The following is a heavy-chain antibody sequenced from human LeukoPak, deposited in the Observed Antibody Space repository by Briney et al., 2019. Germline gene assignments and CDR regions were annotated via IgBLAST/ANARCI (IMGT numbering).Heavy chain of an antibody. V-gene: IGHV3-23*01. CDR2: ISGSGGST. D-gene: IGHD3-22*01. Sequence: GRSLRLSCAASGFTFSSYAMSWVRQAPGKGLEWVSAISGSGGSTYYADSVKGRFTISRDNSKNTLYLQMNSLRAEDTAVYYCAKGAYYYDSSGYPLDYWGQGTLVTVSS. CDR1: GFTFSSYA. CDR3: AKGAYYYDSSGYPLDY. J-gene: IGHJ4*02.